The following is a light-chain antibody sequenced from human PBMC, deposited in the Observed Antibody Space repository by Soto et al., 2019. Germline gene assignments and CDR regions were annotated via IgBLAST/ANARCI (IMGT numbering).Light chain of an antibody. CDR2: SAS. J-gene: IGKJ1*01. V-gene: IGKV3-20*01. CDR1: QSVSSSY. Sequence: EVVLTQAPCTLSLSPGERATLSCRASQSVSSSYLAWYQQKPGQAPRLLIYSASSRATGIPDRFSGSGSGTDFTLTISRLEPEDFAVYYCQQYGSSPQTFGQGTKVDIK. CDR3: QQYGSSPQT.